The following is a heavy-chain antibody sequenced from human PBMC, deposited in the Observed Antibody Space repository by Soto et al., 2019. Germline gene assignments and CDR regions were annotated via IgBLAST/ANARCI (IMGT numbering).Heavy chain of an antibody. Sequence: EVHLVESGGGLVQPGGSLRLSCAASGFTFSSYSLNWFRQAPGKGLEWVSYITSSGTTVYYADSVRGRFTISRDNAKNSLYLQMNSLRDDDTAVYYCARGSSNWAYYFDFWGQGTRVTVCS. D-gene: IGHD6-13*01. CDR2: ITSSGTTV. CDR1: GFTFSSYS. CDR3: ARGSSNWAYYFDF. J-gene: IGHJ4*02. V-gene: IGHV3-48*02.